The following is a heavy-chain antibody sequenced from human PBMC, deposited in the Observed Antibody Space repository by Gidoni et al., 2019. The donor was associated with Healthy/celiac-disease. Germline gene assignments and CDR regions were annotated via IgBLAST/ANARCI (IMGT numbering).Heavy chain of an antibody. CDR1: GFTFSSYA. V-gene: IGHV3-30*01. D-gene: IGHD4-17*01. CDR3: ARHYGDYAIDY. J-gene: IGHJ4*02. Sequence: QVQLVESGGGVVQPGGSLRLSCAASGFTFSSYAMHWVRQAPGKGLEWVAVISYDGSNKYYADSVKGRFTISRDNSKNTLYLQMNSLRAEDTAVYYCARHYGDYAIDYWGQGTLVTVSS. CDR2: ISYDGSNK.